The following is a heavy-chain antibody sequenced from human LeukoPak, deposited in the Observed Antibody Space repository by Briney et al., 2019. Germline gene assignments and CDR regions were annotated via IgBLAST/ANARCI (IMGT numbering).Heavy chain of an antibody. V-gene: IGHV3-48*03. CDR3: GSGGGVPTSYFDY. CDR2: ISSSGSTI. J-gene: IGHJ4*02. Sequence: GGSLRLSCAASGFTFSRYEMNWVRQAPGKGLEWVSYISSSGSTIYYADSVKGRFTISRDNAKNSLYLQMNSLRAEDTAVYYCGSGGGVPTSYFDYWGQGTLVTVYS. CDR1: GFTFSRYE. D-gene: IGHD3-16*01.